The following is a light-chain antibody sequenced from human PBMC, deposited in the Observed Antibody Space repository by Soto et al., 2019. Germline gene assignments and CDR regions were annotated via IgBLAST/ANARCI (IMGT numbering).Light chain of an antibody. CDR2: GVS. Sequence: QSVLTQPASVSGSPGQSITISCTGTISDFVVYNYVSWYQQHPSKAPKLMIYGVSNRPSGVSNRFSGSKSGNTASLTISGLQADDEADYYCSSHTISSALQVFGTGTKLTVL. J-gene: IGLJ1*01. V-gene: IGLV2-14*01. CDR1: ISDFVVYNY. CDR3: SSHTISSALQV.